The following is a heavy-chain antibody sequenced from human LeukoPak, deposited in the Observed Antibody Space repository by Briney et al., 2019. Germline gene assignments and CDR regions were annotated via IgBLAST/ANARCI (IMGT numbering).Heavy chain of an antibody. J-gene: IGHJ3*02. CDR1: GGSFSGYY. Sequence: SETLSLTCAVYGGSFSGYYWSWIRQPPGKGLEWIGEINHSGSTNYNPSLKSRVTISVDTSKNQFSLKLSSVTAADTAVYFCAKFYFDSSGYYDVFDIWGQGTMVTVSS. V-gene: IGHV4-34*01. D-gene: IGHD3-22*01. CDR3: AKFYFDSSGYYDVFDI. CDR2: INHSGST.